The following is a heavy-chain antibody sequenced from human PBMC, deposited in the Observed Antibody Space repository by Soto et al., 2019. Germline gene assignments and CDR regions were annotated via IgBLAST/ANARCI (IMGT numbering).Heavy chain of an antibody. CDR1: GGSVSSATYF. CDR2: ILHSGSS. J-gene: IGHJ5*02. V-gene: IGHV4-61*01. D-gene: IGHD6-19*01. Sequence: SETLSLTCPVSGGSVSSATYFCSWVRQPPGGGLEWIAYILHSGSSMYNPSLKSRVTISLSTSKTQFSLRLTSVTAADTAVYYCARGMYKSGWNLDLWGQGIVVTVSS. CDR3: ARGMYKSGWNLDL.